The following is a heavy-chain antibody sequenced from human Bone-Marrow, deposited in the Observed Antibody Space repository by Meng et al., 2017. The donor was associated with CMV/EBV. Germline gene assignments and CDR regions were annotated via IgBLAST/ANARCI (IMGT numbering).Heavy chain of an antibody. V-gene: IGHV3-48*03. D-gene: IGHD6-13*01. J-gene: IGHJ4*02. CDR1: GFTFSSYE. Sequence: GGSPRLSCAASGFTFSSYEMNWVRQAPGKGLEWVSYISSSGSTIYYADSVKGRFTISRDNAKNSLYLQMNSLRAEDTAVYYCARVSRWYGALDYWGQGTLVTVSS. CDR3: ARVSRWYGALDY. CDR2: ISSSGSTI.